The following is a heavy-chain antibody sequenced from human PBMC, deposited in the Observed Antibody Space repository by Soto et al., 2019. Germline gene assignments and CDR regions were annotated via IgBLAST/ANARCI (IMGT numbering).Heavy chain of an antibody. D-gene: IGHD3-10*01. CDR1: GFIISSNN. V-gene: IGHV3-53*02. Sequence: EVQLEDTGGGLIQPGGSLRLSCAASGFIISSNNMNWVRQAPGKGLGWVSIIYSGDSTSYAGSVKGRFTISRDNSKNTVFLQMNSLRAEDTAVYYCARNKPGNYGMDVWGRGTTVTVSS. J-gene: IGHJ6*02. CDR2: IYSGDST. CDR3: ARNKPGNYGMDV.